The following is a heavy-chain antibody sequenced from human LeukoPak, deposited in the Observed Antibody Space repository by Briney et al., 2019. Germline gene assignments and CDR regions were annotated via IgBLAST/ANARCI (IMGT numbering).Heavy chain of an antibody. V-gene: IGHV4-39*07. CDR3: ARVTFFYGSGRRGWFDP. D-gene: IGHD3-10*01. CDR2: INHSGSI. J-gene: IGHJ5*02. Sequence: SETLSLTCTVSGGSISSSSYYWSWIRQPPGKGLEWIAEINHSGSINYNPSLKSRVTISIDMSKDQFSLKMSSVTTADTAVYYCARVTFFYGSGRRGWFDPWGQGTLVTVSS. CDR1: GGSISSSSYY.